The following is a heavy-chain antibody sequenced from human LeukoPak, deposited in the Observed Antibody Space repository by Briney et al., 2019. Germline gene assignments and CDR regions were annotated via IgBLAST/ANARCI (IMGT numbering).Heavy chain of an antibody. V-gene: IGHV3-23*01. CDR2: ISGSGSST. CDR3: ARDLEQLETFDY. D-gene: IGHD6-13*01. J-gene: IGHJ4*02. CDR1: GFTFDNYA. Sequence: GGSLRLSCAASGFTFDNYAMSWVRQAPGKGLEWVSAISGSGSSTYYADSVKGRFTISRDNSKNTLYLQMNSLRAEDTAVYYCARDLEQLETFDYWGQGTLVTVSS.